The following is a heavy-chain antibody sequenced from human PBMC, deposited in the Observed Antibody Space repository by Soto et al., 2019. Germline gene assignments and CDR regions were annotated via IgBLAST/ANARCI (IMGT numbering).Heavy chain of an antibody. J-gene: IGHJ5*02. CDR3: ATHPGTRLRSWFDP. CDR1: GYTLTELS. CDR2: FDPEDGET. V-gene: IGHV1-24*01. D-gene: IGHD5-12*01. Sequence: ASVKVSCKVSGYTLTELSMHWVRQAPGKGLEWMGGFDPEDGETIYAQKFQGRVTMTEDTSTDTAYMELCSLRSEDTAVYYCATHPGTRLRSWFDPWGQGTLGTVSS.